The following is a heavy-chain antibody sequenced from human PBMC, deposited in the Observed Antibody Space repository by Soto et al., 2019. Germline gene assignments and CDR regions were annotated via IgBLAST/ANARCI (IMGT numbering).Heavy chain of an antibody. CDR2: GSSGSNT. Sequence: EVQLLESGGGLIHPGGSLRLSCVASGFTLSNYPMSWVRQAPGKGLEWVSAGSSGSNTYYADSVKGRFTISRDNSKNTVYLQMNSLRVEETAIYYCARHGERSFDNWGQGTLVTVPS. D-gene: IGHD3-10*01. CDR1: GFTLSNYP. V-gene: IGHV3-23*01. CDR3: ARHGERSFDN. J-gene: IGHJ4*02.